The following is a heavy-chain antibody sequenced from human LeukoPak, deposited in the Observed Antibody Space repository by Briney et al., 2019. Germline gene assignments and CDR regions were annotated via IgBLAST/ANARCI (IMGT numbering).Heavy chain of an antibody. Sequence: ASVKVSCKASGYTFSSYYMHWVRQAPGQGLEWMGIIDPSGGSTSYAQKFQGRVTMTRDTSTSTVYMELSSLRSEDTAVYYCARTYHYDSSGYRFDYGGQGTLVTVSS. J-gene: IGHJ4*02. CDR3: ARTYHYDSSGYRFDY. CDR1: GYTFSSYY. V-gene: IGHV1-46*01. D-gene: IGHD3-22*01. CDR2: IDPSGGST.